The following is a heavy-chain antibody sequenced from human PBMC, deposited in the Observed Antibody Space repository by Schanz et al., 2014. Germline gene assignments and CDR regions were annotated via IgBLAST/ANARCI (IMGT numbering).Heavy chain of an antibody. CDR2: IIPIFGRA. V-gene: IGHV1-69*15. Sequence: QVQLVQSGAEVKKPGSSVKVSCKASGGTLSSYGITWVRQAPGQGLEWMGRIIPIFGRADYAQKIQGRVTITADESTDTAYMELSSLRSEDTAVYYCAAYDCSGGSCYSGGNWYFDLWGRGPLVTVSS. J-gene: IGHJ2*01. CDR3: AAYDCSGGSCYSGGNWYFDL. CDR1: GGTLSSYG. D-gene: IGHD2-15*01.